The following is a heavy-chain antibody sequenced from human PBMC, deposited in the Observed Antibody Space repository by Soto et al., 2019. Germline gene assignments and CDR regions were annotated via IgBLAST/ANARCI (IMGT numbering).Heavy chain of an antibody. CDR1: GYTFTKYG. D-gene: IGHD5-12*01. CDR3: ARGTSGSDYGLFAF. J-gene: IGHJ4*02. V-gene: IGHV1-18*01. CDR2: ISADNDNT. Sequence: VQLVQSGGEVRKPGASVTVSCRASGYTFTKYGISWVRQAPGQGLEWMGWISADNDNTNYAQNLQGRGTMTTDTSTSAAYLELRSLRSDDTAVYFCARGTSGSDYGLFAFWGQGTVVTVSS.